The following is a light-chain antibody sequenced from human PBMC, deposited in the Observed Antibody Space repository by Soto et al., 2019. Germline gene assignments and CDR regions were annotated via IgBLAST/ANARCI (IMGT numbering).Light chain of an antibody. V-gene: IGKV3-20*01. CDR3: QQYGTSPLT. Sequence: EIVLTQSPGTLSLSPGERATLSCRASQSVSSNYLAWYQQKPGQAPRLLIYGAFSRATGIQDRFSGSGSGTDFTLTISTLEPEDFAVYYCQQYGTSPLTFGGGTKVEIK. CDR2: GAF. CDR1: QSVSSNY. J-gene: IGKJ4*01.